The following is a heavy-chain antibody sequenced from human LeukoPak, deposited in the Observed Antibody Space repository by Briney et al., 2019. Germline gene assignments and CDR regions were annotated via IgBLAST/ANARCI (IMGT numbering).Heavy chain of an antibody. V-gene: IGHV4-61*02. CDR2: IYTSGST. J-gene: IGHJ5*01. CDR1: GGSISSGSYY. Sequence: SQTLSLTCTVSGGSISSGSYYWSWLRQPAGTGLEWIGRIYTSGSTNYNPSLKSRVTISVDTSKNQFSLKLSSVTAADTAVYYCARGPQPTTYYYDSSGYYGWFDPWGQGTLVTVSS. D-gene: IGHD3-22*01. CDR3: ARGPQPTTYYYDSSGYYGWFDP.